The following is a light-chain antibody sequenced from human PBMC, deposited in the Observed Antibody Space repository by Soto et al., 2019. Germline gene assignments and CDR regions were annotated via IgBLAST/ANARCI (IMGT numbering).Light chain of an antibody. CDR1: ESIIRW. J-gene: IGKJ5*01. Sequence: DIQITKSPSTLSPSVEDRVTITSRASESIIRWLAWYQQKPGKAPKPLIYKASSLESGVPSRLSGSGSGTEFTLTINSLQADDFATYYCQQHNSFSITFGQGTRLEIK. CDR3: QQHNSFSIT. V-gene: IGKV1-5*03. CDR2: KAS.